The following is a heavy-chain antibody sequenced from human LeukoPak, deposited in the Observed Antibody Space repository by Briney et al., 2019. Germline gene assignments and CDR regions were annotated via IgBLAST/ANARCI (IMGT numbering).Heavy chain of an antibody. D-gene: IGHD3-22*01. Sequence: GASVKVSCKASGYTFTGYYMHWVRQAPGQGLEWMGWINPNSGGTNYAQKFQDRVTMTRDTSISTAYMELSRLRSDDTAVYYCARSDSSGFKNDYWGQGTLVTVSS. CDR2: INPNSGGT. CDR1: GYTFTGYY. CDR3: ARSDSSGFKNDY. J-gene: IGHJ4*02. V-gene: IGHV1-2*02.